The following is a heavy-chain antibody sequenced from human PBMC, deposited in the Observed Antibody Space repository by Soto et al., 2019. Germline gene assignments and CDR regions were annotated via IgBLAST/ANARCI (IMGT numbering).Heavy chain of an antibody. V-gene: IGHV3-30*18. CDR3: AKDVGWVASPDY. J-gene: IGHJ4*02. CDR1: GFTFSSYG. D-gene: IGHD2-15*01. CDR2: ISYDGSNK. Sequence: QVQLVESGGGVVQPGRSLRLSCAASGFTFSSYGMHWVRQAPGKGLEWVAVISYDGSNKYYADSVKGRFTISRDNSKNTLSLQMNSLRAEDTAVYNCAKDVGWVASPDYWGQGTLLTVSS.